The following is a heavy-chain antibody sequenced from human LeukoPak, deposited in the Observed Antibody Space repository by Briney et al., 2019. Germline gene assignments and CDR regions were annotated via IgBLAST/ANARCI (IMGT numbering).Heavy chain of an antibody. Sequence: SETLSLTCAVYGGSFSGYYWSWIRQPPGKGLEWIGEINHSGSTNYNPSLKSRVTISVDTSKNQFSLKLSSVTAADTAVYYCARLRVGASLDYWGQGTLVTVSS. CDR2: INHSGST. CDR1: GGSFSGYY. V-gene: IGHV4-34*01. CDR3: ARLRVGASLDY. J-gene: IGHJ4*02. D-gene: IGHD1-26*01.